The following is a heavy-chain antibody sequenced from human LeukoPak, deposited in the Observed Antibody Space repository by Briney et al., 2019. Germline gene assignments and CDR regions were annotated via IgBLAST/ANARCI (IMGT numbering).Heavy chain of an antibody. V-gene: IGHV1-2*02. CDR1: GYTFTSYG. CDR3: AREPYSVDILTGPPFDP. J-gene: IGHJ5*02. CDR2: INPNSGGT. D-gene: IGHD3-9*01. Sequence: GASVKVSCKASGYTFTSYGISWVRQAPGQGLEWMGWINPNSGGTNYAQKFQGRVTMTRDTSISTAYMELSRLRSDDTAVYYCAREPYSVDILTGPPFDPWGQGTLVTVSS.